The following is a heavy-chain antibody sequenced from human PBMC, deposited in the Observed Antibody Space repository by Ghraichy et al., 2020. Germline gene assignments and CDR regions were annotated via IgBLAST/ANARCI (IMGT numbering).Heavy chain of an antibody. D-gene: IGHD3-10*01. CDR1: GDSVSSNSAA. CDR3: ARDYYGSGSHYYYYGMDV. CDR2: TYYRSKWYN. V-gene: IGHV6-1*01. Sequence: SQTLSLTCAISGDSVSSNSAAWNWIRQSPSRGLEWLGRTYYRSKWYNDYAVSVKSRITINPDTSKNQFSLQLNSVTPEDTAVYYCARDYYGSGSHYYYYGMDVWGQGTTVTVSS. J-gene: IGHJ6*02.